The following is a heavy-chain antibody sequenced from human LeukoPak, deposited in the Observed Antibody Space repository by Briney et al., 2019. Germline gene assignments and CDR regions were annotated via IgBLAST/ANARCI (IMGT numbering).Heavy chain of an antibody. Sequence: PGGSLRLSCAASGFTFSSYGMHWLRQAPGKGLEWVAFIRYDGSDKYYADSVKGRFTISRDNPKNTLYLQMNSLRAEDTAVYYCAIRWAGVVRGVIGYFDYWAQGTLLTVSS. CDR1: GFTFSSYG. CDR3: AIRWAGVVRGVIGYFDY. D-gene: IGHD3-10*01. V-gene: IGHV3-30*02. J-gene: IGHJ4*02. CDR2: IRYDGSDK.